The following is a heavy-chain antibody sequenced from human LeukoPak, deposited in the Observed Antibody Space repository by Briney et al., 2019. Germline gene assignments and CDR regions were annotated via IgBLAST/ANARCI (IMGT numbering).Heavy chain of an antibody. J-gene: IGHJ4*02. CDR3: ARARGGSGSGYYYVRY. Sequence: ASVKVSCKASGYTFTGYYMHWVRQAPGQGLEWMGWMNPNSGNTGYAQKFQGRVTMTRNTSISTAYMELSSLRSEDTAVYYCARARGGSGSGYYYVRYWGQGTLVTVSS. CDR2: MNPNSGNT. CDR1: GYTFTGYY. V-gene: IGHV1-8*02. D-gene: IGHD3-22*01.